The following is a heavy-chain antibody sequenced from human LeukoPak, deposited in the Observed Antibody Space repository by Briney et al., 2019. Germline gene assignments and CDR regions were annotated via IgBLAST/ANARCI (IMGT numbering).Heavy chain of an antibody. CDR1: GFTFSSYW. V-gene: IGHV3-7*05. D-gene: IGHD3-9*01. CDR3: ATSRTLDH. CDR2: IKQDGSEK. Sequence: TGGSLRLSCAAAGFTFSSYWMNWVRQAPGQGLEWVATIKQDGSEKYSVDSLKGRFTIFRDNAKTSLYLQMNNLRAEDTAVYYCATSRTLDHWGQGTLVIVSS. J-gene: IGHJ1*01.